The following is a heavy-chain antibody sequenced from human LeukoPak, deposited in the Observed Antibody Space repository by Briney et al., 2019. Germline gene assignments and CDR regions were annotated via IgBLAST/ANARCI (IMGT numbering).Heavy chain of an antibody. CDR3: ARGEPHVYYYYYYMDV. J-gene: IGHJ6*03. Sequence: SETLSLTCAVYGGSFSGYYWSWIRQPPGKGLEWIGEINHSGSTNYNPSLESRVTISVDTSKNQFSLKLSSVTAADTAVYYCARGEPHVYYYYYYMDVWGKGTTVTVSS. CDR2: INHSGST. V-gene: IGHV4-34*01. CDR1: GGSFSGYY. D-gene: IGHD1-14*01.